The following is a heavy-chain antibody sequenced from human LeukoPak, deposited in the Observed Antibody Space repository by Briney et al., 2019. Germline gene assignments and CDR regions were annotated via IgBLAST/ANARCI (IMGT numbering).Heavy chain of an antibody. CDR1: GFSLSGSW. J-gene: IGHJ3*01. D-gene: IGHD2/OR15-2a*01. Sequence: PGGSLRLSCEASGFSLSGSWMHWVRQAPGKGLMWVSQSKYDGSTKSYAASVRGRFTISRDNAKNTLYLHMDSLRAEDTAVYYSARSDYFHNWGQGTMVVVSA. CDR2: SKYDGSTK. V-gene: IGHV3-74*01. CDR3: ARSDYFHN.